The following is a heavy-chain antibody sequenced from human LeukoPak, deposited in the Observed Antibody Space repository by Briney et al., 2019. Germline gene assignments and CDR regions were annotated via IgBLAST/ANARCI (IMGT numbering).Heavy chain of an antibody. CDR2: ISRTGGST. J-gene: IGHJ6*02. D-gene: IGHD6-13*01. Sequence: GGSLRLSCAASGFTFSNYTMSWVRQAPGKGLQWVSAISRTGGSTYYADSVKGRFTISRDNSKNTLYLQMNSLRAEDTAVYYCAKGHNVAAAATYYYGMDVWGQGTTVTVSS. CDR1: GFTFSNYT. V-gene: IGHV3-23*01. CDR3: AKGHNVAAAATYYYGMDV.